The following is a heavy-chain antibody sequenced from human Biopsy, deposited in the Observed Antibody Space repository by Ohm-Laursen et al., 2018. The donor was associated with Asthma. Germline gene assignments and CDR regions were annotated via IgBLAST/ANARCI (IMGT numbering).Heavy chain of an antibody. J-gene: IGHJ4*02. Sequence: RLSCAATGFTFSSYSMNWVRQAPGKGLEWVSYISSSSSTIYYADSVKGRFTISRDNAKNSLYLQMNSLRDEDTAVYYCARPRWGPYGYWGQGTLVTVSS. D-gene: IGHD4-17*01. CDR2: ISSSSSTI. CDR3: ARPRWGPYGY. CDR1: GFTFSSYS. V-gene: IGHV3-48*02.